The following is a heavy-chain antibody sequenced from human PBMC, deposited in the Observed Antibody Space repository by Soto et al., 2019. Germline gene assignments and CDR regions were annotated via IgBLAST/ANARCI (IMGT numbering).Heavy chain of an antibody. J-gene: IGHJ4*02. CDR3: AREDSIIIPAVSDF. D-gene: IGHD2-2*01. CDR2: ISKSDYT. CDR1: GFAFNNYG. V-gene: IGHV3-21*01. Sequence: XVSLRLSCTVSGFAFNNYGINGVRQAPGQGLEWVSSISKSDYTYYSDSVKGRFTISRDNAKNSVSLQMNTLRVEDTAVYYCAREDSIIIPAVSDFWGQGTLVTVSS.